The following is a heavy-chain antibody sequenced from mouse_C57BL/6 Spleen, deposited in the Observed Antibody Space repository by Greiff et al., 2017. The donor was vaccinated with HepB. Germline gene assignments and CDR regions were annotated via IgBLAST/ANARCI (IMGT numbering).Heavy chain of an antibody. CDR3: ARVGFRYGSSYGAMDY. V-gene: IGHV1-53*01. Sequence: VQLQQSGTELVKPGASVKLSCKASGYTFTSYWMHWVKQRPGQGLEWIGNINPSNGGTNYNEKFKSKATLTVDKSSSTAFMQLSSLTSEDSAVYYGARVGFRYGSSYGAMDYWGQGTSATVSS. CDR2: INPSNGGT. CDR1: GYTFTSYW. J-gene: IGHJ4*01. D-gene: IGHD1-1*01.